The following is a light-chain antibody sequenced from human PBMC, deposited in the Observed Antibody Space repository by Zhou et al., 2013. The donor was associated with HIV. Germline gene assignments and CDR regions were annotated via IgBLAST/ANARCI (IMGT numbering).Light chain of an antibody. CDR3: QAWDSSTGV. CDR2: QNN. V-gene: IGLV3-1*01. J-gene: IGLJ2*01. Sequence: SYELTQPPSVSVSPGQTASITCSGDKLGHKYASWYQQKPGQSPVLVIYQNNKRPSGIPVRFSGSNSGNTATLTISGTQATDEADYYCQAWDSSTGVFGGGTKLTVL. CDR1: KLGHKY.